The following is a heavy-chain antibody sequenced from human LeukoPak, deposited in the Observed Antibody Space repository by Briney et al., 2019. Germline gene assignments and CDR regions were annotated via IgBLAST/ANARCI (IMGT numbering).Heavy chain of an antibody. CDR2: ISAYNGNT. J-gene: IGHJ5*02. V-gene: IGHV1-18*01. Sequence: ASVKVSCKASGYTFTSYGISWVRQAPGQGLEWMGWISAYNGNTNYAQKLQGRVTMTTDTSTSTAYMELRSLRSDNTAVYYCAREDGYCSGGSCYGEDWFDPWGQGTLVTVSS. CDR3: AREDGYCSGGSCYGEDWFDP. D-gene: IGHD2-15*01. CDR1: GYTFTSYG.